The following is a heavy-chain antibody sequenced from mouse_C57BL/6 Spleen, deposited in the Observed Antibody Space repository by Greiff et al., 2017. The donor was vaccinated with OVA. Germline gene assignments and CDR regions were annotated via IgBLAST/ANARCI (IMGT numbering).Heavy chain of an antibody. J-gene: IGHJ3*01. V-gene: IGHV2-3*01. CDR1: GFSLTSYG. CDR3: STQLCSWFAY. CDR2: IWGYGST. D-gene: IGHD3-1*01. Sequence: QVQLKQSGPGLVAPSQSLSITCTVSGFSLTSYGVSWVRQPPGKGLEWMGVIWGYGSTNYHSDLITRMGIIKDNSNSQVFLKLTSLQTDDKATYYCSTQLCSWFAYWGQGTLVTVSA.